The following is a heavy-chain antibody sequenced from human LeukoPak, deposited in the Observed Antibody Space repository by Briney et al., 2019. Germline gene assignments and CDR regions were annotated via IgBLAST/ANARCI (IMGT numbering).Heavy chain of an antibody. CDR1: GYSIGSGYY. CDR3: ARDKDDYVWGTYRW. J-gene: IGHJ4*02. V-gene: IGHV4-38-2*01. Sequence: SETLSLTCAVSGYSIGSGYYWGWVRQAPGKGLEWIGSIYHTGSTDYNPSLKSRRTISVDMSKNQFSLNLRSVTAADTAVYYCARDKDDYVWGTYRWWGQGMLVTVSS. D-gene: IGHD3-16*02. CDR2: IYHTGST.